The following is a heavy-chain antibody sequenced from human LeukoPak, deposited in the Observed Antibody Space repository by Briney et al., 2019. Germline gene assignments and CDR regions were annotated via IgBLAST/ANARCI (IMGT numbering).Heavy chain of an antibody. D-gene: IGHD4/OR15-4a*01. CDR3: ARGRYGAYGDY. J-gene: IGHJ4*02. CDR2: IYHSGST. CDR1: GGTFSGYY. V-gene: IGHV4-34*01. Sequence: SETLSLTCAAYGGTFSGYYWTWMRQPPGKGLEWIGEIYHSGSTNYNPSLKSRVTISVDTSKNQFSLKLTSVTAADTAVYYCARGRYGAYGDYWGQGTLVTVSS.